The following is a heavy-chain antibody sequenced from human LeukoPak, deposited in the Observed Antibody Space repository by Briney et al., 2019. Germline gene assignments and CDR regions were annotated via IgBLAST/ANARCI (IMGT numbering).Heavy chain of an antibody. Sequence: ESGPTVVNTTQTLTLNCTVSGFSLSITGEAVGSIRQPPGKALVWLALMYWNDANCYSPSLRSRLIITKDTSKNQVVLTMTNMDHVDTATYYCAHYVPPTATFDIWGKGTMVSVSS. D-gene: IGHD3-10*02. CDR1: GFSLSITGEA. J-gene: IGHJ3*02. V-gene: IGHV2-5*01. CDR2: MYWNDAN. CDR3: AHYVPPTATFDI.